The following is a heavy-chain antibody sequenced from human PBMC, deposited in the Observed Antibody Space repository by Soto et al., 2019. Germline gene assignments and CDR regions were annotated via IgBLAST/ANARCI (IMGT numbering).Heavy chain of an antibody. CDR2: IIPVFDTV. J-gene: IGHJ4*02. D-gene: IGHD3-22*01. CDR3: AGGGSGYVWFNEF. CDR1: GGLFSSYA. Sequence: ASVKVSCKDTGGLFSSYAVSWVRQAPGQGLEWMGGIIPVFDTVYYAQKFQGRVTITADESTNTAYMELSSLISEDTAMYYCAGGGSGYVWFNEFWGQGTLVTVSS. V-gene: IGHV1-69*13.